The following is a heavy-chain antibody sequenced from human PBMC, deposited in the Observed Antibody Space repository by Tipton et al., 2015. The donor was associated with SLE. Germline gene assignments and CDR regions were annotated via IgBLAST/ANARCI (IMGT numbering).Heavy chain of an antibody. CDR3: VKDSEPGGAAG. CDR1: GFTLNKSA. D-gene: IGHD4-17*01. V-gene: IGHV3-9*01. Sequence: SLRLSCAASGFTLNKSAMHWVRQTPGKGLEWVAGFSLDSDNIGYADSVQGRFTTTRDNAKNAPYLQMNSQRAEDTALYYCVKDSEPGGAAGWGQGSTVSVSS. J-gene: IGHJ6*01. CDR2: FSLDSDNI.